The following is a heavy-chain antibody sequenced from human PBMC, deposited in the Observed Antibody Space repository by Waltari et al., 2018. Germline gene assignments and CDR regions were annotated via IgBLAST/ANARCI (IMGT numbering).Heavy chain of an antibody. Sequence: QVQLQQWGAGLLKPSETLSLTCAVYGGSFSGYYWSWIRQPPGKGLEWIGEINQRGSTNYTPASRRRVTISVETSKNQFALKLSSVTAADTAVYYCARVGEYGSGSSCLGCPYPFDYWGQGTLVTVSS. CDR3: ARVGEYGSGSSCLGCPYPFDY. CDR2: INQRGST. CDR1: GGSFSGYY. V-gene: IGHV4-34*01. D-gene: IGHD3-10*01. J-gene: IGHJ4*02.